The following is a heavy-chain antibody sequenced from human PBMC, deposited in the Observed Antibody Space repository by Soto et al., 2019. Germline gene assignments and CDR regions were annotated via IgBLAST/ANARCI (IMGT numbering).Heavy chain of an antibody. CDR2: VHHSGST. CDR1: VVSISSYY. Sequence: SETLSLTCTVSVVSISSYYWSWIRQPPGKGPEWIGYVHHSGSTNYNPSLKSRVTMSLDTSKNQFSLRLNSVTAADTAIYYCETRPPGGQWFGVLDYWGQGARVTVSS. CDR3: ETRPPGGQWFGVLDY. J-gene: IGHJ4*02. D-gene: IGHD3-10*01. V-gene: IGHV4-59*01.